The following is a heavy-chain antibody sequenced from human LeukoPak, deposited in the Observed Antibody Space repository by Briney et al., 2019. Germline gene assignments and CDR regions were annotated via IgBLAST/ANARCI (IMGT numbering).Heavy chain of an antibody. D-gene: IGHD2-2*02. J-gene: IGHJ4*02. Sequence: PGGSLRLSCAASGFTFDDYAMNWVRQAPGKGLEWVSGISWNSGSIGYADSVKGRFTISRDNAKNSLYLQMNSLRAEDTALYYCAKDRYCSSTSCYIDYWGQGTLVTVSS. CDR3: AKDRYCSSTSCYIDY. V-gene: IGHV3-9*01. CDR2: ISWNSGSI. CDR1: GFTFDDYA.